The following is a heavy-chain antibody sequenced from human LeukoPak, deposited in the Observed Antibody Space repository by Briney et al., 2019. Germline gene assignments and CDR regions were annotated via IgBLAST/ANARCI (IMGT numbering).Heavy chain of an antibody. J-gene: IGHJ5*02. D-gene: IGHD2-15*01. Sequence: GGSLRLSCGASGFAFSSYWMTWLRQAPGKGLEFVANIEAAGSASYYAESVTGRFTISRDNTKNLLYLQMNSLTAEDSAVYHCGRFGYVSAVDPWGQGALVTVS. V-gene: IGHV3-7*01. CDR1: GFAFSSYW. CDR3: GRFGYVSAVDP. CDR2: IEAAGSAS.